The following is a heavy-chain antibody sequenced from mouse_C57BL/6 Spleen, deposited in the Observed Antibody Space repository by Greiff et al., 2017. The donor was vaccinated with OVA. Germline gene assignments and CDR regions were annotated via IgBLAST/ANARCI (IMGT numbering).Heavy chain of an antibody. J-gene: IGHJ1*03. V-gene: IGHV2-5*01. CDR1: GFSLTSYG. D-gene: IGHD2-1*01. CDR2: IWRGGST. Sequence: QVQLKESGPGLVQPSQSLSITCTVSGFSLTSYGVHWVRQSPGKGLEWLGVIWRGGSTDYNAAFMSRLSTTKDNSKSQVFFKMNSLQADDTAIYYCAKTGYGNGYFDVWGTGTTVTVSS. CDR3: AKTGYGNGYFDV.